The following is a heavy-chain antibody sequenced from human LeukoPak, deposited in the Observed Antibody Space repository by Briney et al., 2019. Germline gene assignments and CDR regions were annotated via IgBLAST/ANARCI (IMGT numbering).Heavy chain of an antibody. CDR2: INHSGST. J-gene: IGHJ4*02. CDR1: GGSFSGYY. CDR3: ARWAAHYDFWSGYYTDEFDY. Sequence: SETLSLTCAVYGGSFSGYYWSWIRQPPGKGLEWIGEINHSGSTNYNPSLKSRVTISVDTSKNQFSLKLSSVTAADTAVYYCARWAAHYDFWSGYYTDEFDYWGQGTLVTVSS. V-gene: IGHV4-34*01. D-gene: IGHD3-3*01.